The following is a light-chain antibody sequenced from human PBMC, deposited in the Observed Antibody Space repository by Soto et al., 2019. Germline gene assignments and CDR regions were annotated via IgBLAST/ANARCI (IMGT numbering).Light chain of an antibody. Sequence: QSVLTQPPSASGTPGQGVTISCSGSSSNIETNYVYWYQQLPGTAPKLHIYRNNQRPSGVPDRFSGSKSGTSAYLAISGLRSEDEAGYYCAAWDDSVSGPLFGGGTKLTVL. CDR1: SSNIETNY. J-gene: IGLJ2*01. CDR3: AAWDDSVSGPL. V-gene: IGLV1-47*01. CDR2: RNN.